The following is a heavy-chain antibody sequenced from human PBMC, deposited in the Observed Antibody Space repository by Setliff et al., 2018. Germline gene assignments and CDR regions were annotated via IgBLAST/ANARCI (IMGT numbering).Heavy chain of an antibody. V-gene: IGHV4-34*12. J-gene: IGHJ4*02. CDR1: GESSSGYY. Sequence: SETLSLTCAIYGESSSGYYWSWIRQSPGKTLGWIGEIMDGRDTVYNPSLNSRVTISFDTSRNQFSLELSSVTAADTAVYYCARHATYYYGSGNLPFDHWAQGSLVTVSS. D-gene: IGHD3-10*01. CDR2: IMDGRDT. CDR3: ARHATYYYGSGNLPFDH.